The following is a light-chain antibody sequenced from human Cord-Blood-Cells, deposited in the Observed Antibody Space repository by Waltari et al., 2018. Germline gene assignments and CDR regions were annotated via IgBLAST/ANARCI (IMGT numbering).Light chain of an antibody. CDR3: QQYYSYPP. Sequence: AIRMTQSPSSLSASTGDRVTITCRASQGISSYLACYQQKPGKAPKLLIYAASTLQSGVPSRFSGSGSGTDFTLTISCLQSEDFATYYCQQYYSYPPFGQGTRLEIK. J-gene: IGKJ5*01. V-gene: IGKV1-8*01. CDR2: AAS. CDR1: QGISSY.